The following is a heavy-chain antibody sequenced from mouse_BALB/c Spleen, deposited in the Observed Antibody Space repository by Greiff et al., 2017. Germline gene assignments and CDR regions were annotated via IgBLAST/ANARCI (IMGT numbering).Heavy chain of an antibody. CDR1: GYTFTSYT. CDR3: ANYGRGDAMDY. J-gene: IGHJ4*01. CDR2: INPSSGYT. Sequence: QVQLQQSGAELARPGASVKMSCKASGYTFTSYTMHWVKQRPGQGLEWIGYINPSSGYTNYNQKFKDKATLTADKSSSTAYMQLSSLTSEDSAVYYCANYGRGDAMDYWGQGTSVTVSS. D-gene: IGHD2-1*01. V-gene: IGHV1-4*01.